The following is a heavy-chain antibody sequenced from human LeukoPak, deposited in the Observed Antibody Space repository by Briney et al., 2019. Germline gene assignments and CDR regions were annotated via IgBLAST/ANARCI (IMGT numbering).Heavy chain of an antibody. CDR2: ISTRGGGI. Sequence: GTSLRLSCAASGFTFTSYGMHWVRQAPGKGLEWVSGISTRGGGIYYADSVKGRFTISRDNSKNTLYLQMKSPRAEDTAVSYCAKDGFDYYDSSGYYYFDYWGQGTLVTVSS. CDR3: AKDGFDYYDSSGYYYFDY. V-gene: IGHV3-23*01. CDR1: GFTFTSYG. J-gene: IGHJ4*02. D-gene: IGHD3-22*01.